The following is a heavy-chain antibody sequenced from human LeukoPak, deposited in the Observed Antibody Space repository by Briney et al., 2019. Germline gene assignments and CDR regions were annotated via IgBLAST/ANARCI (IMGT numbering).Heavy chain of an antibody. CDR1: GFTFSSYG. CDR2: IWYDGSNK. J-gene: IGHJ4*02. V-gene: IGHV3-33*01. Sequence: GGSLRLSCAASGFTFSSYGMHWVRQAPGKGLEWVAVIWYDGSNKYYADSVKGRFTISRDNSKNTLYLQMNSLRAEDTAVYYCARDQYYYGSGPQAGLDRTADYWGQGTLVTVSS. D-gene: IGHD3-10*01. CDR3: ARDQYYYGSGPQAGLDRTADY.